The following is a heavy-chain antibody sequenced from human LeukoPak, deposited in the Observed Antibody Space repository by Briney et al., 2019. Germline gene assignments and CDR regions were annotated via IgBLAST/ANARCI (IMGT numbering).Heavy chain of an antibody. Sequence: GGSLRLSCAASGFTFSNYAMSWVRQAPGKGLEWVANIKQDGSEKYYVDSVKGRFTISRDNAKNSLYLQMNSLRAEDTAVYYCATLVATTRFDYWGQGTLATVSS. CDR3: ATLVATTRFDY. CDR1: GFTFSNYA. V-gene: IGHV3-7*01. CDR2: IKQDGSEK. D-gene: IGHD5-12*01. J-gene: IGHJ4*02.